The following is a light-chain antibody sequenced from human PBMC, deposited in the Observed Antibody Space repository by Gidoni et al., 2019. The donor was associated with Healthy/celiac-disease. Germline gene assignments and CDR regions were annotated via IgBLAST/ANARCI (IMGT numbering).Light chain of an antibody. CDR1: KSIRSY. J-gene: IGKJ1*01. CDR3: QQSYSTLWT. V-gene: IGKV1-39*01. Sequence: DIQMTQSPSSLSASVGDRVTITCRASKSIRSYLNLYQKKPVKATKLLIYAASSLQSGVPSRFSGSGYGTDFTITISSLQPEDFATYYCQQSYSTLWTFGQGTKVEIK. CDR2: AAS.